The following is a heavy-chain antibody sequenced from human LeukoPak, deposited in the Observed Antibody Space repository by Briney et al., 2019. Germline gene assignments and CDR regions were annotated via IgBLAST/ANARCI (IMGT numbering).Heavy chain of an antibody. CDR3: VKELAVDCGGECYPPRYYYGIDV. CDR1: GFTFSNAW. J-gene: IGHJ6*02. Sequence: GGSLRLSCAASGFTFSNAWMSWVRQTPGKGLEWVALISYDASNKYYADSVKGRFTLSRDNSMDTLYLQMNSLRVEDTAVYYCVKELAVDCGGECYPPRYYYGIDVWGQGTTVTVSS. V-gene: IGHV3-30*18. D-gene: IGHD2-21*01. CDR2: ISYDASNK.